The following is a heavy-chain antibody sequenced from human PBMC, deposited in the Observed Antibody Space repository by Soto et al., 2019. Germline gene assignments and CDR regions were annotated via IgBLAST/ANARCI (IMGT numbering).Heavy chain of an antibody. CDR3: ARNYRDGFWSD. CDR2: IYYSGNT. V-gene: IGHV4-31*03. Sequence: QVQLQESGPGLVKPSQTLSLTCTVSGGSISSGGYYWSWIRQHPGKGLEWIGYIYYSGNTYYNPSLKGRVTISVDTSKDQFSLKLSSVTAAHTAVYYCARNYRDGFWSDWGQGTLVTVSS. J-gene: IGHJ4*02. D-gene: IGHD3-3*01. CDR1: GGSISSGGYY.